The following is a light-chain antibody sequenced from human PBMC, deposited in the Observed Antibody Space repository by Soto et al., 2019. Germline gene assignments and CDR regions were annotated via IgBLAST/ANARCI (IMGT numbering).Light chain of an antibody. CDR1: QSVSSY. Sequence: EIVLTQSPATLSLSPGERATLSCRASQSVSSYLAWYQQKPCQAPRLLIYDASSRATGIPARFTGSGSGTDFTLTITSREPEDFAVYYCQQRTNWPLTFGGGTKVEIK. CDR2: DAS. CDR3: QQRTNWPLT. V-gene: IGKV3-11*01. J-gene: IGKJ4*01.